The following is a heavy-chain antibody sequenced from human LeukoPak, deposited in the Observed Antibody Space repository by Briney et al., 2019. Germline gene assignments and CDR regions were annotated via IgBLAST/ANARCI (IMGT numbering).Heavy chain of an antibody. CDR3: AKGDNYCDSSGPFDY. J-gene: IGHJ4*02. D-gene: IGHD3-22*01. CDR2: IYSGGST. Sequence: PGGSLRLSCAASGFTVSSNYMSWVRQAPGKGLEWVSVIYSGGSTYYADSVKGRFTISRDNSKNTLYLQMNSLRAEDTAVYYCAKGDNYCDSSGPFDYWGQGTLVTVSS. V-gene: IGHV3-66*01. CDR1: GFTVSSNY.